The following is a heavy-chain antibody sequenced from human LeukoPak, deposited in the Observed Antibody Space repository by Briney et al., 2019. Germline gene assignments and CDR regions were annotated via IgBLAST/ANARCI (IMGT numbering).Heavy chain of an antibody. CDR2: INPNDGRT. D-gene: IGHD2-8*01. V-gene: IGHV1-46*01. J-gene: IGHJ4*02. Sequence: APVKVSCKASGYTFFDFYLHWVRQAPGQGLEWMGIINPNDGRTTDAQKFQGRVSMTSDTSTTTGYMELSGLRSDDTAVYYCARSYFRDARGGFDYWGQGTLVTVSS. CDR3: ARSYFRDARGGFDY. CDR1: GYTFFDFY.